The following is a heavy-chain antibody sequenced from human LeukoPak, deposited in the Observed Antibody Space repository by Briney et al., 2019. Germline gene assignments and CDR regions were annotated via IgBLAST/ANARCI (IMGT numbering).Heavy chain of an antibody. CDR3: AREVIIRGVTHFDY. J-gene: IGHJ4*02. CDR1: GGSISTYF. CDR2: IYDSGT. Sequence: SETLSLTCTVSGGSISTYFCSWIRQPAGKGLEWIGRIYDSGTNYNPSLKSRVTMSADTSKNQFSLKLSSVTAADTAVYFCAREVIIRGVTHFDYWGQGALVTVSS. D-gene: IGHD3-10*01. V-gene: IGHV4-4*07.